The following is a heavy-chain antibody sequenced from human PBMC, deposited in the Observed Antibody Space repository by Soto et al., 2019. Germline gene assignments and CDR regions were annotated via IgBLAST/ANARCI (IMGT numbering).Heavy chain of an antibody. Sequence: PGGSLRLSCAASGFTVRTSYMTWVRQAPGKGLEWVSVIYSAAGTYYADSVKGRFTISRDNSKNTIYLQMNSLRAEDTAIYYCATERHCSGGSCYSPVAYWGQGT. J-gene: IGHJ4*02. CDR2: IYSAAGT. D-gene: IGHD2-15*01. V-gene: IGHV3-53*01. CDR3: ATERHCSGGSCYSPVAY. CDR1: GFTVRTSY.